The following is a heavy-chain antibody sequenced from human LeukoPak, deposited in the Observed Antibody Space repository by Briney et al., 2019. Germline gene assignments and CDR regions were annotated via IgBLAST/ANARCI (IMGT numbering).Heavy chain of an antibody. CDR3: ARGHHSEDYFDY. V-gene: IGHV1-2*02. D-gene: IGHD2-21*01. Sequence: ASVKVSCKASGYTFTGYYMHWVRQAPGQGLEWMGWINPNSGGTNYAQKFQGRVTMTRDTSISTAYMKLSRLRSDDTAVYYCARGHHSEDYFDYWGQGTLVTVSS. CDR2: INPNSGGT. J-gene: IGHJ4*02. CDR1: GYTFTGYY.